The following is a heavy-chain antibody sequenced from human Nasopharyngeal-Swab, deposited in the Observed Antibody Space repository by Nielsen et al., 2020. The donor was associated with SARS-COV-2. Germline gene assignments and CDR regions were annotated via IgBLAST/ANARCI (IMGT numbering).Heavy chain of an antibody. CDR2: FDPEDGET. CDR3: ATDSPYGSGSYHYYYYYGMDV. J-gene: IGHJ6*02. V-gene: IGHV1-24*01. Sequence: ASVKVSCKVSGYTLTELSMRWVRQAPGKGLEWMGGFDPEDGETIYAQKFQGRVTMTEDTSTDTAYMELSSLRSEDTAVYYCATDSPYGSGSYHYYYYYGMDVWGQGSTVTVSS. D-gene: IGHD3-10*01. CDR1: GYTLTELS.